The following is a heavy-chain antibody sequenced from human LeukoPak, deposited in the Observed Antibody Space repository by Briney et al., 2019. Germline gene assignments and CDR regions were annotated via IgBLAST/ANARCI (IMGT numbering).Heavy chain of an antibody. V-gene: IGHV5-51*01. CDR1: GYSFTSYW. Sequence: GESLQISCQGSGYSFTSYWIGWVRQMPGKGLEWMGIIYPGDSDTRYSPSFQGQVTISADKSISTAYLQWSSLKASDTAMYYCARRVAAAGTPLDYWGQGTLVTVSS. D-gene: IGHD6-13*01. CDR2: IYPGDSDT. J-gene: IGHJ4*02. CDR3: ARRVAAAGTPLDY.